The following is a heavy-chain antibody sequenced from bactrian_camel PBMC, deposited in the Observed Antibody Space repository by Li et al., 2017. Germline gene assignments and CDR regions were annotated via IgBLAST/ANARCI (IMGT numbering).Heavy chain of an antibody. D-gene: IGHD2*01. J-gene: IGHJ6*01. CDR1: EFLFDEPA. CDR2: IRSDGHT. Sequence: HVQLVESGGWSVQPGGSLKLSCTSLEFLFDEPAMGWYRQVPGKECELVSFIRSDGHTHYADSVKGRFTISQDTAKNSVYLQMNSLKTDDTAVYYCASSTSVQYSGGWHWPLAFVYWGQGTQVTVS. CDR3: ASSTSVQYSGGWHWPLAFVY. V-gene: IGHV3S60*01.